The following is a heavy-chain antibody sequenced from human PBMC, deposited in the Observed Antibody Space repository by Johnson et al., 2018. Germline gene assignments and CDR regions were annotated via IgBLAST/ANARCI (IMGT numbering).Heavy chain of an antibody. CDR2: IYPGDSDT. CDR1: GYSFTSYW. D-gene: IGHD3-22*01. CDR3: ASPRHYYDSSGYRSYWYFDL. J-gene: IGHJ2*01. V-gene: IGHV5-51*01. Sequence: VQLVESGAEVKKPGESLKISCKGSGYSFTSYWIGWVRQMPGKGLEGMGIIYPGDSDTRYSPSFHGQVTISADKPISPAYLPWSSLKASDTAMYYCASPRHYYDSSGYRSYWYFDLWGRGTLVTVSS.